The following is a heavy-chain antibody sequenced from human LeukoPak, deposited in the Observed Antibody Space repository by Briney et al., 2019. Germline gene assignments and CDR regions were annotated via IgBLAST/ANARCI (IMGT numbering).Heavy chain of an antibody. J-gene: IGHJ4*02. Sequence: AGGSLRLSCAASGFTFNNYAMSWVRQAPGKGLEWVSAITGSGGTTFYADSVKGRFTISRENSKNTLYLQMNSLRAEDTAVYYCAKWGDYDILTGYYDSDYWGQGTPVTVSS. D-gene: IGHD3-9*01. CDR2: ITGSGGTT. CDR1: GFTFNNYA. CDR3: AKWGDYDILTGYYDSDY. V-gene: IGHV3-23*01.